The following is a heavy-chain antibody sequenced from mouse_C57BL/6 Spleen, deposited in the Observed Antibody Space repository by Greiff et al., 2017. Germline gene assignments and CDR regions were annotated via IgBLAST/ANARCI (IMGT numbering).Heavy chain of an antibody. CDR2: IRSKSSNYAT. J-gene: IGHJ4*01. Sequence: EVQLVESGGGLVQPRGSLKLSCAASGFTFNTYAMHWVRQAPGKGLEWVARIRSKSSNYATYYADSVKDRFTNSRDDSQSMLYLQMNNLKTEDTAMNYGVRGADGAMDYWGQGTSVTVSS. CDR3: VRGADGAMDY. V-gene: IGHV10-3*01. CDR1: GFTFNTYA.